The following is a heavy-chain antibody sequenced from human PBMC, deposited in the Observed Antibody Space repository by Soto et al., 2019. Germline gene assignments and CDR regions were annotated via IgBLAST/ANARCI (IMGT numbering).Heavy chain of an antibody. CDR2: IIPLLNTP. CDR1: GGTFSSYA. V-gene: IGHV1-69*01. CDR3: ARESSSPNYYYYGMDV. D-gene: IGHD6-6*01. Sequence: QVQLVQSGAEMKKPGSSVKVSCRASGGTFSSYAVSWVRQAPGQGLEWMGVIIPLLNTPKYVQKFQGRVKITADASATTAYMELSSLRSEDTAVYYCARESSSPNYYYYGMDVWGQGTTVTVSS. J-gene: IGHJ6*02.